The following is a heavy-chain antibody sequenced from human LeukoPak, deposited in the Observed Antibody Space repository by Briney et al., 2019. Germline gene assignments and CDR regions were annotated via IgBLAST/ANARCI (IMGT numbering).Heavy chain of an antibody. Sequence: GGVLRLSCAASAFTFSNYDIHWVRQAPGKGLEWVSAIITAGGKAYPEYVKGRLNISRDNAKRYLCLQMNNQTAGDTAVCYCARDKREGGMDVWGQGTTVTVSS. CDR1: AFTFSNYD. CDR2: IITAGGK. CDR3: ARDKREGGMDV. J-gene: IGHJ6*02. V-gene: IGHV3-13*01.